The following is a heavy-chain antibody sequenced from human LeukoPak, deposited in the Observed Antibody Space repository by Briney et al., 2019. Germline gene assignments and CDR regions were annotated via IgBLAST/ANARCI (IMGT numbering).Heavy chain of an antibody. Sequence: PSETLSLTCAVSGGSISSSNWWSWVRQPPGKGLEWIGEIYHSGSTNYNPSLKSRVTISVDKSKSQFSLKLSSVTAADTAVYYCARDRGIVGATRAFDIWGQGTMVTVSS. CDR3: ARDRGIVGATRAFDI. V-gene: IGHV4-4*02. D-gene: IGHD1-26*01. J-gene: IGHJ3*02. CDR2: IYHSGST. CDR1: GGSISSSNW.